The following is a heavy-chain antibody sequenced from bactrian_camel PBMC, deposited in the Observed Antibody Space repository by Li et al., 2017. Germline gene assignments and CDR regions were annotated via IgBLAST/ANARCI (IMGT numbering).Heavy chain of an antibody. Sequence: HVQLVESGGGSVQAGGSLRLSCAASGYLYSRVCMGWFRQAPGKEREGVATLYTLNGGPTSYADSVKGRFTVSRDSAKNTVYLQMNNLQPEDTATYYCAEGRGSRGEHCYSLNYWGQGTQVTVS. CDR3: AEGRGSRGEHCYSLNY. D-gene: IGHD6*01. CDR2: LYTLNGGPT. J-gene: IGHJ4*01. CDR1: GYLYSRVC. V-gene: IGHV3S1*01.